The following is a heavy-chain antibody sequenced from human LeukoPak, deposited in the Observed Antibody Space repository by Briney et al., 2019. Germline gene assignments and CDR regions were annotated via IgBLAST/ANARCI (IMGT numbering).Heavy chain of an antibody. J-gene: IGHJ6*02. V-gene: IGHV4-30-4*01. Sequence: SSETLSLTCTVSGGSISSGDYYWSWIRQPPGKGLEWIGYVYYSGSTYYNPSLKSRVTISVDTSKNQFSLKLSSVTAADTAVYYCARDTMTTVIPYYYYGMDVWGQGTTVTVSS. D-gene: IGHD4-17*01. CDR2: VYYSGST. CDR1: GGSISSGDYY. CDR3: ARDTMTTVIPYYYYGMDV.